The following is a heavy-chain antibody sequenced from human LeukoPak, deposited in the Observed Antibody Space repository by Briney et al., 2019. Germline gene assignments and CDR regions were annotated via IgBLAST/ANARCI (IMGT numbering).Heavy chain of an antibody. CDR2: VSAYNSNT. CDR1: GYTFTTYG. CDR3: ARDYPSYSSSSLFGDY. D-gene: IGHD6-6*01. Sequence: WASVKVSCKASGYTFTTYGITWVRQAPGQGLEWMGWVSAYNSNTNYAQKLQGRVTMTTDTSTSTAYMELRSLRSDDTAVYYCARDYPSYSSSSLFGDYWGQRTLVTVSS. V-gene: IGHV1-18*01. J-gene: IGHJ4*02.